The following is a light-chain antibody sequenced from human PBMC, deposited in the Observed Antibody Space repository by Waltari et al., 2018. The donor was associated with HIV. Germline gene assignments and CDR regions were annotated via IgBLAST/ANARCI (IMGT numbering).Light chain of an antibody. J-gene: IGLJ3*02. Sequence: QSALTQPPSASGSLGQSVTISCTGSSSDIGAYDSFSWFQQHPRRAPKLLLYEVTRRPSTVSDRFSGSRSGSTAFLTVAGLQPDDEATYFCSSYGDSLRVLFGGGTNVTVL. CDR2: EVT. CDR1: SSDIGAYDS. V-gene: IGLV2-8*01. CDR3: SSYGDSLRVL.